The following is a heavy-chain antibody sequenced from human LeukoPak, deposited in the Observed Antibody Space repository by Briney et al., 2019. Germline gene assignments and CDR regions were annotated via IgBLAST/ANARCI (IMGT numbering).Heavy chain of an antibody. D-gene: IGHD2-15*01. Sequence: ASVKVSCKASGYTFTSYGISWVRQAPGQGLEWMGWISAYNGNTDYAQKLQGRVTMTTDTSTSTAYMELRSLRSDDTAVYYCARILGYCSGGSCYPRPYFDYRGQGTLVTVSS. J-gene: IGHJ4*02. CDR2: ISAYNGNT. CDR1: GYTFTSYG. CDR3: ARILGYCSGGSCYPRPYFDY. V-gene: IGHV1-18*01.